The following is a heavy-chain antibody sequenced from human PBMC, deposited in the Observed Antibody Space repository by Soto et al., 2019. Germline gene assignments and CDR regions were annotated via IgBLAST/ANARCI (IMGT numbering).Heavy chain of an antibody. V-gene: IGHV5-10-1*01. Sequence: GGALKISCKGSGFSLSRNRNPLVRQMPGKGLEWMGRIDPRDSSTDYSPSFQGHATISADKSITTAYLQWSSLKASDSAIYFCARGHGWVDYWGQGTLVTVSS. CDR2: IDPRDSST. D-gene: IGHD6-19*01. CDR1: GFSLSRNR. J-gene: IGHJ4*02. CDR3: ARGHGWVDY.